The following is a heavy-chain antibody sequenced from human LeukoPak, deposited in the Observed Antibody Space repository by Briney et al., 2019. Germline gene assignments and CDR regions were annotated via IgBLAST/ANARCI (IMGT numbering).Heavy chain of an antibody. Sequence: SETLSLTCTVSGGSISSSNYYWGWIRQPPGKGLEWIGSIYYSGSTNYNPSLKSRVTISVDTSKNQFSLKLSSVTAADTAVYYCARWWMGVSSFDYWGQGTLVTVSS. D-gene: IGHD2-8*01. V-gene: IGHV4-39*07. CDR3: ARWWMGVSSFDY. J-gene: IGHJ4*02. CDR2: IYYSGST. CDR1: GGSISSSNYY.